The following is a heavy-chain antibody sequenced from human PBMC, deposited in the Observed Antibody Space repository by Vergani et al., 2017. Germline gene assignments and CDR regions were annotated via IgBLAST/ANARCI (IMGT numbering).Heavy chain of an antibody. V-gene: IGHV3-23*04. CDR2: ISGSGGST. D-gene: IGHD5-18*01. Sequence: VQLVESGGGVVQPGRSLRLSCAASGFTFSSYAMSWVRQAPGKGLEWVSAISGSGGSTYYADSVKGRFTISRDNSKNTLYLQMGSLRAEDMAVYYCARGGYEAYWGQGTLVTVSS. J-gene: IGHJ4*02. CDR1: GFTFSSYA. CDR3: ARGGYEAY.